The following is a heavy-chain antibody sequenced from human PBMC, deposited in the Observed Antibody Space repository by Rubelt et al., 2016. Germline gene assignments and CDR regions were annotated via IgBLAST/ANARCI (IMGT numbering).Heavy chain of an antibody. CDR1: GGSFSGYY. V-gene: IGHV4-34*11. Sequence: QVQLQQWGAGLLKPSETLSLTCAVYGGSFSGYYWSWIRQPPGKGLEWIGYIYYSGSTTYNPSLKSRVTISVDTSKNQFSLKLSSVTAADTAVYYCARGHYCSRTNCYRYPFDYWGQGTLVTVSS. D-gene: IGHD2-2*01. CDR2: IYYSGST. J-gene: IGHJ4*02. CDR3: ARGHYCSRTNCYRYPFDY.